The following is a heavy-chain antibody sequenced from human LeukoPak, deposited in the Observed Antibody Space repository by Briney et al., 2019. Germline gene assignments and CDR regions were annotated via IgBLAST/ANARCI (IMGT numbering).Heavy chain of an antibody. CDR1: GYTFTGYY. V-gene: IGHV1-2*02. CDR2: INPNSGGT. Sequence: GASVKVSCKASGYTFTGYYMHWERQAPGQGLEWMGWINPNSGGTNYAQKFQGRVTMTRDTSISTAYMELSRLRSDDTAVYYCAREVIAVHAFDIWGQGTMVTVSS. D-gene: IGHD6-19*01. CDR3: AREVIAVHAFDI. J-gene: IGHJ3*02.